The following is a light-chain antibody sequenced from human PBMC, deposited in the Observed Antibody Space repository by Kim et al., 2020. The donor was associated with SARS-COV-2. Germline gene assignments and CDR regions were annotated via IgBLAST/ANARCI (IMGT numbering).Light chain of an antibody. J-gene: IGLJ2*01. V-gene: IGLV1-40*01. CDR2: GNS. CDR1: SSNIGAGYD. Sequence: QSVLTQPPSVSGAPGQRVTISCPGSSSNIGAGYDVHWYQQLPGTAPKLLIYGNSNRPSGIPDRFSGPKSGTSASLAITRLQAEDEADYYCQSYDSSLSGSVFGGGTQLTVL. CDR3: QSYDSSLSGSV.